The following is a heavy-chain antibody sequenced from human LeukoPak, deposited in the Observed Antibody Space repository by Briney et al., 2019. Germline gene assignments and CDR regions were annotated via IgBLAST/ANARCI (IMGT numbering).Heavy chain of an antibody. CDR1: GGSISVFY. D-gene: IGHD3-10*01. CDR2: IYTSGST. J-gene: IGHJ4*02. Sequence: PSETLSLTCTVSGGSISVFYWSWIRQPAGKGLEWIGRIYTSGSTNYNPSLKSRVTISVDTSKNQFSLKLSSVTAADTAVYYCARDRVTLWFGEFDYWGQGTLVTVSS. CDR3: ARDRVTLWFGEFDY. V-gene: IGHV4-4*07.